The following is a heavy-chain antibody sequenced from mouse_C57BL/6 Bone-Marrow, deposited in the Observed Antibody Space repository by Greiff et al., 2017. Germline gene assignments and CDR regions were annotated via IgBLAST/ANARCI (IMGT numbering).Heavy chain of an antibody. D-gene: IGHD1-1*01. CDR3: ARRGVVATPYWYFDV. Sequence: EVKVIESGGDLVKPGGSLKLSCAASGFTFSSYGMSWVRQTPDKRLEWVATISSGGSYTYSPDSVKGRFTISRDNAKNTLYLQMSSLKSEDTAMYYCARRGVVATPYWYFDVWGTGTTVTVSS. J-gene: IGHJ1*03. CDR1: GFTFSSYG. CDR2: ISSGGSYT. V-gene: IGHV5-6*02.